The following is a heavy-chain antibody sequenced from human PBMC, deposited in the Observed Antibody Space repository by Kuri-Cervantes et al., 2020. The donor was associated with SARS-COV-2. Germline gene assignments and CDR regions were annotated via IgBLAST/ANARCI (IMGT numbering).Heavy chain of an antibody. D-gene: IGHD3-3*01. V-gene: IGHV4-39*01. Sequence: SETLSLTCTVSSSSISSSSYYWGWIRQPPGKGLEWIGSIYYSGSTYYNPSLKSRVTISVDTSKNQFSLKLSSVTAADTAVYYCARQMMSTITIFGVVITRHWFDHWGQGTLVTVSS. J-gene: IGHJ5*02. CDR3: ARQMMSTITIFGVVITRHWFDH. CDR1: SSSISSSSYY. CDR2: IYYSGST.